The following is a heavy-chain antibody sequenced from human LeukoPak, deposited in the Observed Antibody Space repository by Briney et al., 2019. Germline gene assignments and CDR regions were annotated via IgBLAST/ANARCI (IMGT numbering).Heavy chain of an antibody. V-gene: IGHV3-48*03. CDR1: GFTFSSYE. J-gene: IGHJ4*02. CDR3: ARNKLERRNYFDY. Sequence: GGSLRLSCAASGFTFSSYEMNWVRQAPGKGLEWVSYISSSGSTIYYADSVKGRFTIYRDNAKNSLYLQMNSLRAEDTAVYYCARNKLERRNYFDYWGQGTLVTVSS. D-gene: IGHD1-1*01. CDR2: ISSSGSTI.